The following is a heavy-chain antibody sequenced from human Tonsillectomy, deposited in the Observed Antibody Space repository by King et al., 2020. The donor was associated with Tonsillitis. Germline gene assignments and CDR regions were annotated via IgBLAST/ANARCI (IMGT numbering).Heavy chain of an antibody. CDR3: ARGMDYYDSSGYYGYFDY. Sequence: VQLQESGPGLVKPSQTLSLTCTVSGGSISSGDYYCSWIRQPPGKGLEWIGYIYYSGSTYCNPSLKSRVTISVDTSKNQFSLKLSSVTAADTAVYYCARGMDYYDSSGYYGYFDYWGQGTLVTVSS. CDR1: GGSISSGDYY. V-gene: IGHV4-30-4*01. CDR2: IYYSGST. D-gene: IGHD3-22*01. J-gene: IGHJ4*01.